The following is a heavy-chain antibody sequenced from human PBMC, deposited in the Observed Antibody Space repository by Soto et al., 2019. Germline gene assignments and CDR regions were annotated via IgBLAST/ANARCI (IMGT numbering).Heavy chain of an antibody. D-gene: IGHD3-22*01. V-gene: IGHV5-51*01. CDR3: ARQGYHYDTYSFGY. CDR1: GYTFTSYW. J-gene: IGHJ4*02. CDR2: IYPSNSET. Sequence: GESLKISCNASGYTFTSYWIGWVGQMPGKGLEWMGIIYPSNSETRFSPSFQGQVTLSADKSIFTAYLQWSSLKASDTAMYYCARQGYHYDTYSFGYWGQGTLVTVSS.